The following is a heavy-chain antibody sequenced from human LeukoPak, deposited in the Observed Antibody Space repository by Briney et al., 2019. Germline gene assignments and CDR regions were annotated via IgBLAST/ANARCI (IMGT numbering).Heavy chain of an antibody. Sequence: SETLSLTCTVSGGSVSSSSYYWGWIRQPPGKGLEWIGSIYYSGSTYYNPSLKSRITISVDTSKNQFSLNLSSVTAADTAVYYCARLSFWSGYVGQYNWFDPWGQGTLVTVSS. D-gene: IGHD3-3*01. CDR3: ARLSFWSGYVGQYNWFDP. CDR2: IYYSGST. CDR1: GGSVSSSSYY. J-gene: IGHJ5*02. V-gene: IGHV4-39*01.